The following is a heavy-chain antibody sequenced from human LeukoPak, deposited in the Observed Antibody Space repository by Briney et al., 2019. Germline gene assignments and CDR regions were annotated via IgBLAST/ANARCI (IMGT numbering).Heavy chain of an antibody. CDR3: ARDPDYDSSGYYPRGGG. CDR1: GITFSSYA. J-gene: IGHJ4*02. CDR2: ISGSGGGT. Sequence: GGSLRLSCAASGITFSSYAITWVRQAPGKGLEWVSGISGSGGGTYYADSVKGRFTISRDNSKNTLYLQMNSLRAGDTAVYYCARDPDYDSSGYYPRGGGWGQGTLVTVSS. V-gene: IGHV3-23*01. D-gene: IGHD3-22*01.